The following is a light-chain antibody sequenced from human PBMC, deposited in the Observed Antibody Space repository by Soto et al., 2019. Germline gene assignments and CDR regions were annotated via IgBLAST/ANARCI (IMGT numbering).Light chain of an antibody. CDR1: DRVGSL. CDR3: QQYKEYST. CDR2: GAS. J-gene: IGKJ2*01. Sequence: DIHLTQSPSSLSASVGDRITTTCRASDRVGSLLAWYQKKPGKAPKLLVHGASTAASDVPLRFSGSGSGSEFTLIISNLQADDFGTYYCQQYKEYSTFGQGTRLEI. V-gene: IGKV1-5*01.